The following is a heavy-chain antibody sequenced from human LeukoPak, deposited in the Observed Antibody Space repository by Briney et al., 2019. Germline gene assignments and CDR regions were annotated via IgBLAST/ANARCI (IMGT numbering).Heavy chain of an antibody. CDR2: IDHRGDT. Sequence: PSETLSVTCVVYGGSFIRYYWCWIRQSPGKGVEWIAEIDHRGDTNDNPSVKSRVTISVDTSKKQFSLKVRSLSAADTAVYYCARGATLSETGYFDFWGQGTLVTVSS. V-gene: IGHV4-34*01. J-gene: IGHJ4*03. D-gene: IGHD1-26*01. CDR3: ARGATLSETGYFDF. CDR1: GGSFIRYY.